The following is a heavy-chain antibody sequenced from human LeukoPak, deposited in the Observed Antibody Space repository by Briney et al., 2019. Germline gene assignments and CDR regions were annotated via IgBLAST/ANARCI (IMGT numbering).Heavy chain of an antibody. CDR3: ARLGGWAKYYYYYMDV. CDR1: GYSFTSYW. D-gene: IGHD6-19*01. J-gene: IGHJ6*03. CDR2: IYPGDSDT. Sequence: NLGESLKISCKGSGYSFTSYWIGWVRQMPGKGLEWMGIIYPGDSDTRYSPSFQGQVTISADKSISTAYLQWSSLKASDTAMYYCARLGGWAKYYYYYMDVWGKGTTVTVSS. V-gene: IGHV5-51*01.